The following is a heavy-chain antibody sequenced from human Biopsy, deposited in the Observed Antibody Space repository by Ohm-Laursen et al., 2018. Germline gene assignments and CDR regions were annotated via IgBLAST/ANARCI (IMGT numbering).Heavy chain of an antibody. Sequence: SDTLSLTCSVSGGSISDYYWSWLRQPPGKGLEWTGYISYSGSTNYKASLKSRVTISADTSKDQISVRLNSVTAADTAVYYCARHQVSDMVGRTENWFDPWGQGTLVTVSS. CDR2: ISYSGST. D-gene: IGHD2-15*01. CDR3: ARHQVSDMVGRTENWFDP. J-gene: IGHJ5*02. V-gene: IGHV4-59*08. CDR1: GGSISDYY.